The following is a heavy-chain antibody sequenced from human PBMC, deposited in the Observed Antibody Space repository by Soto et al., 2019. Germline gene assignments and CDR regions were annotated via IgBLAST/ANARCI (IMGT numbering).Heavy chain of an antibody. CDR1: GGSISSGGYS. J-gene: IGHJ4*02. D-gene: IGHD4-17*01. Sequence: SETLSLTCAVSGGSISSGGYSWSWIRQPPGKGLEWIGYIYHSGSTYYNPSLKSRVTISVDRSKNQFSLKLSSVTAADTAVYYCARATTISSYFDYWGQGTLVTVS. CDR3: ARATTISSYFDY. CDR2: IYHSGST. V-gene: IGHV4-30-2*01.